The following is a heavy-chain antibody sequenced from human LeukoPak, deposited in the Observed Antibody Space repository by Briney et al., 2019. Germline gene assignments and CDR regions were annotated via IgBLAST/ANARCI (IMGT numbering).Heavy chain of an antibody. D-gene: IGHD5-18*01. CDR1: GFTFSSYA. V-gene: IGHV3-9*01. J-gene: IGHJ4*02. CDR2: ISWNSGSI. CDR3: AKAPWAGYSYGDDYFDY. Sequence: GGSLRLSCAASGFTFSSYAMSWVRQAPGKGLEWVSGISWNSGSIGYADSVKGRFTISRDNAKNSLYLQMNSLRAEDTALYYCAKAPWAGYSYGDDYFDYWGQGTLVTVSS.